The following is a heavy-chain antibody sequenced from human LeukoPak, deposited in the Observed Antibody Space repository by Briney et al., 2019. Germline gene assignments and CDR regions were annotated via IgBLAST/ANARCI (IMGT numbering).Heavy chain of an antibody. J-gene: IGHJ4*02. Sequence: SETLSLTCTVSGGSISSYYWSWIRQPPGKGLERIGYIYYSGSTNYNPSLKSRVTISVDTSKNQFSLKLSSVTAADTAVYYCARVRDGGSYRYFDYWGQGTLVTVSS. CDR3: ARVRDGGSYRYFDY. CDR1: GGSISSYY. CDR2: IYYSGST. V-gene: IGHV4-59*01. D-gene: IGHD1-26*01.